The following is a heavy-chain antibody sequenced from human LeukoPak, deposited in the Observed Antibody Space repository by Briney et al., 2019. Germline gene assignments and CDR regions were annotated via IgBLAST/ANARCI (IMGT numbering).Heavy chain of an antibody. D-gene: IGHD6-13*01. CDR3: ARLVSAVAGTRVY. CDR1: GGSISSSSYY. CDR2: IYYSGST. V-gene: IGHV4-39*01. J-gene: IGHJ4*02. Sequence: PSETLSLTCTVSGGSISSSSYYWGWIRQPPGKGLEWIGSIYYSGSTYYNPSLKSRVTISVDTSKNQFSLKLSSVTAADTAVYYCARLVSAVAGTRVYWGQGTLVTVSS.